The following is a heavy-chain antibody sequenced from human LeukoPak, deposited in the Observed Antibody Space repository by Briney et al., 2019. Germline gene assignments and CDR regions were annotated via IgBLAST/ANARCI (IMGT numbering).Heavy chain of an antibody. D-gene: IGHD3-22*01. CDR2: ISAYNGGT. CDR3: ARDTARYYYDSSGYSDY. V-gene: IGHV1-18*01. J-gene: IGHJ4*02. CDR1: GYTFTSYG. Sequence: ASVKVSCKASGYTFTSYGISWVRQAPGQGLEWMGWISAYNGGTNYAQKLQGRVTMTTDTSTSTAYMELRSLRSDDTAVYYCARDTARYYYDSSGYSDYWGQGTLVTVSS.